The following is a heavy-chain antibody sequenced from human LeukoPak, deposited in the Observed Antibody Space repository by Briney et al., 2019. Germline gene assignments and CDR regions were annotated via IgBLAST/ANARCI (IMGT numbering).Heavy chain of an antibody. CDR3: ARESRRIAVVLN. CDR2: IYSGGST. D-gene: IGHD6-19*01. V-gene: IGHV3-66*02. CDR1: GFTVSSNY. Sequence: GGSLRLSCAASGFTVSSNYRSWVRQAPGKGLEWVSVIYSGGSTYYADSVKGRFTISRDNSKNTLYLQMNSLRAEDTAVYYCARESRRIAVVLNWGQGTLVTVSS. J-gene: IGHJ4*02.